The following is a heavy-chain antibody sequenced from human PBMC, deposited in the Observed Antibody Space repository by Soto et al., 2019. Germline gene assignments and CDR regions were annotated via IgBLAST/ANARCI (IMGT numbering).Heavy chain of an antibody. CDR3: AKPDRRDSSGFPDY. CDR2: ISYDGSNK. J-gene: IGHJ4*02. D-gene: IGHD3-22*01. V-gene: IGHV3-30*18. Sequence: GGSLRLSCAASGLTFNNYGMHWVRQAPGKGLGWVAVISYDGSNKYYADSVKGRFTISXXXXXXTXYXQXXXLRAXDTAGXYCAKPDRRDSSGFPDYWGQGMLVTVSS. CDR1: GLTFNNYG.